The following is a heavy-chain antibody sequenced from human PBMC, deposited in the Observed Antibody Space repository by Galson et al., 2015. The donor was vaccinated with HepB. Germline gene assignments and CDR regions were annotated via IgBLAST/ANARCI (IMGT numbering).Heavy chain of an antibody. CDR1: GFTFSSYG. D-gene: IGHD5-24*01. CDR2: ISYDGSNK. CDR3: AKDHLRRWLQSPLDY. V-gene: IGHV3-30*18. J-gene: IGHJ4*02. Sequence: SLRLSCAASGFTFSSYGMHWVRQAPGKGLEWVAVISYDGSNKYYADSVKGRFTISRDNSKNTLYLQMNSLRAEDTAVYHCAKDHLRRWLQSPLDYWGQATLVTVSS.